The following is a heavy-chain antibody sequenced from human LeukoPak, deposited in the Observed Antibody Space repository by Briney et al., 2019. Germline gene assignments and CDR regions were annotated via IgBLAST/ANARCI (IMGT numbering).Heavy chain of an antibody. Sequence: SETLSLTCTVSGDSISDSAYYWGWIRQPPGKGLEWIGSIYFSGSTYYTPSLKSRVTMSVDTSESHFSLNLSSVTAADTAVYYCARLSAYGSAWYLIYDWGQGTLVTVSS. V-gene: IGHV4-39*02. J-gene: IGHJ4*02. D-gene: IGHD6-19*01. CDR2: IYFSGST. CDR1: GDSISDSAYY. CDR3: ARLSAYGSAWYLIYD.